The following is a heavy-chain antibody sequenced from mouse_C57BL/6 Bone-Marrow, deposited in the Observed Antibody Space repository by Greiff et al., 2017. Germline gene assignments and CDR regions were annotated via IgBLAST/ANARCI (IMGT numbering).Heavy chain of an antibody. V-gene: IGHV1-19*01. D-gene: IGHD3-2*02. J-gene: IGHJ3*01. Sequence: VKMSCKASGYTFTDYYMNWVKQSHGKRLEWIGVINPYNGGTSYNQKFKGKATLTVDKSSSTAYMELNSLTSEDSAVYYCAREGRRLRLLWFAYWGQGTLVTVSA. CDR2: INPYNGGT. CDR3: AREGRRLRLLWFAY. CDR1: GYTFTDYY.